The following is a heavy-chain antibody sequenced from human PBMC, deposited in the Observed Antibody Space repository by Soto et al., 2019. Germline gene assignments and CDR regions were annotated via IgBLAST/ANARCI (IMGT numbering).Heavy chain of an antibody. Sequence: EVQLVESGGGLVQPGGSLRLSCAAYGCTFRSHEMNWVRQAQGKGLEWVAYISYSGSPVYYADSVKGRFTISRDNARNSLYLQMDSLRVEDSAVYYCVRDRTVIVSTSIDYWGHGTLVTVSS. CDR1: GCTFRSHE. J-gene: IGHJ4*01. V-gene: IGHV3-48*03. D-gene: IGHD5-12*01. CDR2: ISYSGSPV. CDR3: VRDRTVIVSTSIDY.